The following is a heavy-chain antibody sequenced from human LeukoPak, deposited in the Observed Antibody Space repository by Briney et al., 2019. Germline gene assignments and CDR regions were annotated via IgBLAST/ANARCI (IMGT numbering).Heavy chain of an antibody. CDR3: ARGEVAGNWFDP. Sequence: PSETLSLTCAVYGGSFSGYYWSCIRQPPGKGLEWIEEINHSGSTNYNPSLKSRVTISVDTSKNQFSLKLSSVTAADTAVYYCARGEVAGNWFDPWGQGTLVTVSS. D-gene: IGHD6-19*01. J-gene: IGHJ5*02. CDR1: GGSFSGYY. CDR2: INHSGST. V-gene: IGHV4-34*01.